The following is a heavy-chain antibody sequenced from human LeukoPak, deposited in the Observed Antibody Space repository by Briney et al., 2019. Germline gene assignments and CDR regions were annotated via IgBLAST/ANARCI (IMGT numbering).Heavy chain of an antibody. J-gene: IGHJ4*02. Sequence: GGSLRLSCAASGFTFSSYGMHWVRQAPGKGLEWVAVISYDGSNKYYADSVKGRFTISRDNSKNTLYLQMNSLRAEDTAVYYCAKSHMGVAVAPFDYWGQGTLVTVSS. V-gene: IGHV3-30*18. CDR3: AKSHMGVAVAPFDY. CDR2: ISYDGSNK. CDR1: GFTFSSYG. D-gene: IGHD6-19*01.